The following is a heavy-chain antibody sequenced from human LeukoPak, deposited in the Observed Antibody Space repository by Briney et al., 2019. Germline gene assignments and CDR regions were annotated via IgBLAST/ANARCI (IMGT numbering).Heavy chain of an antibody. CDR1: GFTFSSYA. V-gene: IGHV3-23*01. CDR3: AKDGGTHGRWLVAFDI. J-gene: IGHJ3*02. D-gene: IGHD4-23*01. CDR2: ISGSGGST. Sequence: GGSLRLSCAASGFTFSSYAMSWVRQAPGKGLEWVSAISGSGGSTYYADSVKGRFTISRDNSKNTLYLQMNSLRAEDTAVYYCAKDGGTHGRWLVAFDIWGQGTMVTVSS.